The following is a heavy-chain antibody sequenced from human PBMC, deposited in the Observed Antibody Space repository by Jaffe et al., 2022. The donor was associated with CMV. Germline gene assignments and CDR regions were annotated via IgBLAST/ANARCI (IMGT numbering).Heavy chain of an antibody. D-gene: IGHD6-13*01. CDR2: IYYSGST. CDR3: ARHNRIAAAGTYYYGMDV. V-gene: IGHV4-39*01. CDR1: GGSISSSSYY. Sequence: QLQLQESGPGLVKPSETLSLTCTVSGGSISSSSYYWGWIRQPPGKGLEWIGSIYYSGSTYYNPSLKSRVTISVDTSKNQFSLKLSSVTAADTAVYYCARHNRIAAAGTYYYGMDVWGQGTTVTVSS. J-gene: IGHJ6*02.